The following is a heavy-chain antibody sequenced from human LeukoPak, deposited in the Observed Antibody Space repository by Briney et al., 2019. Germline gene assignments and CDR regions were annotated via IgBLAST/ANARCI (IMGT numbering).Heavy chain of an antibody. CDR3: TRPSGGYCSSTSCYRYYGMDV. J-gene: IGHJ6*02. Sequence: ASVKVSCKASGGTFSIYAISWVRQAPGQGLEWMGGIIPIFGTANYAQKFQGRVTITADESTSTAYMELSSLRSEDTAVYYCTRPSGGYCSSTSCYRYYGMDVWGQGTTVTVSS. D-gene: IGHD2-2*01. V-gene: IGHV1-69*13. CDR2: IIPIFGTA. CDR1: GGTFSIYA.